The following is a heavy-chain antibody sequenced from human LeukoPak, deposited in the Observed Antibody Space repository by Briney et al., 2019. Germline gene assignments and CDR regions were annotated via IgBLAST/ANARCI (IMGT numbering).Heavy chain of an antibody. CDR3: AKDRGDIVVVTTAPDY. V-gene: IGHV3-30*02. Sequence: RYVGSNKYYADSVRGRFTVSRDNPKNTLYLQMNSLRAEDTAVYYCAKDRGDIVVVTTAPDYWGQGTLVTVSS. D-gene: IGHD2-2*01. J-gene: IGHJ4*02. CDR2: RYVGSNK.